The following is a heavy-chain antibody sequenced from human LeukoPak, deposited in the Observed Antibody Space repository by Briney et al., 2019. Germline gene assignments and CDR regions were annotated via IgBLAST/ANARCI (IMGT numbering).Heavy chain of an antibody. CDR1: GLSFSSFA. Sequence: PGGSLRLSCAASGLSFSSFAMTWVRQAPGKGLEWVSSIRGSGGSRYSADSVRGRVTISRDNSENTLYLNMNSLRAGDTAVFFCAKDIVDYGVHPDFWGQGTLVTVSS. CDR2: IRGSGGSR. D-gene: IGHD4-17*01. V-gene: IGHV3-23*01. CDR3: AKDIVDYGVHPDF. J-gene: IGHJ4*02.